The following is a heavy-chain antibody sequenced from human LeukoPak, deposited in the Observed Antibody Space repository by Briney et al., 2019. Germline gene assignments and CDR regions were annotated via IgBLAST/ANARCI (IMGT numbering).Heavy chain of an antibody. D-gene: IGHD4-17*01. V-gene: IGHV3-11*01. CDR1: GFTFSDYY. CDR2: ISSSGSI. CDR3: AREANYGDYVGIDY. Sequence: PGGSLRLSCAASGFTFSDYYMSWIRQAPGKGLEWVSYISSSGSIYYADSVKGRFTISRDNAKYSLYLQMNSLRAEDTAVYYCAREANYGDYVGIDYWGQGTLVTVSS. J-gene: IGHJ4*02.